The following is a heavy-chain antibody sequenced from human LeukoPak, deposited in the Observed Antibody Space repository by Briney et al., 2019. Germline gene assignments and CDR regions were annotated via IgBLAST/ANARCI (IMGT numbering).Heavy chain of an antibody. V-gene: IGHV4-34*01. D-gene: IGHD2-15*01. CDR3: ARGRGYIRYYYYYMDV. CDR2: INHSGST. CDR1: GGSFSGYY. Sequence: SETLSLTCAVYGGSFSGYYWSWIRQPPGKGLEWIGEINHSGSTNYNPSLKSRVTISVETSKNHFSLKLSSVTAADTAVYYCARGRGYIRYYYYYMDVWDKGTTVTVSS. J-gene: IGHJ6*03.